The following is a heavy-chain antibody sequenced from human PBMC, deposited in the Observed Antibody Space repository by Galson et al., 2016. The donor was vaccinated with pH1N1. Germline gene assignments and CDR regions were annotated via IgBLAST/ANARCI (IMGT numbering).Heavy chain of an antibody. CDR3: ARSRDFGFDY. D-gene: IGHD4-17*01. Sequence: SLRLSCAASGFTLSCCAMHWVRQAPGKGLECVALISKDGNNVYYADSVKGRFTISRDSSNNTLYLQMKSMGTEDTAIYYCARSRDFGFDYWGQGALVTVAS. CDR1: GFTLSCCA. J-gene: IGHJ4*02. V-gene: IGHV3-30*04. CDR2: ISKDGNNV.